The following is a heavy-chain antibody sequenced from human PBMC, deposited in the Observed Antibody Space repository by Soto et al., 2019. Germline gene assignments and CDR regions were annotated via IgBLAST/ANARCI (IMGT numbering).Heavy chain of an antibody. CDR3: TPAPDIVVVVAATRGVMDL. J-gene: IGHJ6*02. D-gene: IGHD2-15*01. CDR2: IKSKTDGGTT. Sequence: EVQLVESGGGLVKPGGSLRLSCAASGFTFSNAWMNWVRQAPGKGLEWVGRIKSKTDGGTTDYAAPVKGRFTISRDDSKNPLYLQINSLKPGATPVYYCTPAPDIVVVVAATRGVMDLWGQGTPVTVSS. CDR1: GFTFSNAW. V-gene: IGHV3-15*07.